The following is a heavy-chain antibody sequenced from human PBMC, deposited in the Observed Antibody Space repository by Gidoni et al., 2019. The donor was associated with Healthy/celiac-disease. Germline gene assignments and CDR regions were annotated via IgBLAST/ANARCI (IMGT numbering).Heavy chain of an antibody. V-gene: IGHV1-69*06. CDR3: ARVVLTGTSPKDRGYYYYGMDV. J-gene: IGHJ6*02. Sequence: QVQLVQSGAAVKKPGSSVKVSCKASGGTFSSYALSWVRQAPGQGLEWMGGIIPIFGTANYAQKFQGRVTITADKSTSTAYMELSSLRSEDTAVYYCARVVLTGTSPKDRGYYYYGMDVWGQGTTVTVSS. CDR1: GGTFSSYA. CDR2: IIPIFGTA. D-gene: IGHD1-7*01.